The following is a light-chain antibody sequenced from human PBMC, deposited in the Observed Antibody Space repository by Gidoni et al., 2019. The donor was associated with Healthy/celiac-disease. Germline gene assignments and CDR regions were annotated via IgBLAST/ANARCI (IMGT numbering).Light chain of an antibody. CDR2: DAS. J-gene: IGKJ5*01. CDR3: QQYDNLPSIT. V-gene: IGKV1-33*01. Sequence: QMTQSPSSLSASVGDRVTITCQASQDISNYLNWYQQKPGKAPKLLIDDASNLETGVPSRFSGSGSGTDFTFTISSLQPEDIATYYCQQYDNLPSITFGQGTRLEIK. CDR1: QDISNY.